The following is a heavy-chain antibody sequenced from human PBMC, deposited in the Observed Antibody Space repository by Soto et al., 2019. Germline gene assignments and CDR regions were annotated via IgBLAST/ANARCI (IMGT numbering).Heavy chain of an antibody. CDR3: ARGLDILVVPAAHPFDY. CDR2: INPSGGST. V-gene: IGHV1-46*03. CDR1: GYTFTSYY. D-gene: IGHD2-2*03. J-gene: IGHJ4*02. Sequence: ASVKVSCKASGYTFTSYYMHWVRQAPGQGLEWMGIINPSGGSTSYAQKFQGRATMTRDTSTSTVYMELSSLRSEDTAVYYCARGLDILVVPAAHPFDYWGQGTLVTVS.